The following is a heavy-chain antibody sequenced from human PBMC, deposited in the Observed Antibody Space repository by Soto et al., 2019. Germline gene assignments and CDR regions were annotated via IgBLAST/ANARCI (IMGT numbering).Heavy chain of an antibody. Sequence: GGSLRLSCAASGFTFSDYYMSWIRQAPGKGLEWVSYISSSGSTIYYADSVKGRFTISRDNAKNSLYLQMNSLRAEDTAVYYCARAHGSGSYNHYYGMDVWGQGTTVTVSS. CDR3: ARAHGSGSYNHYYGMDV. CDR1: GFTFSDYY. CDR2: ISSSGSTI. D-gene: IGHD3-10*01. V-gene: IGHV3-11*01. J-gene: IGHJ6*02.